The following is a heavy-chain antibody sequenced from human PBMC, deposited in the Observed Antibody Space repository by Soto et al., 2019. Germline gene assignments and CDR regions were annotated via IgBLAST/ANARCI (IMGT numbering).Heavy chain of an antibody. V-gene: IGHV1-8*01. D-gene: IGHD3-9*01. CDR1: GYTFTSYD. Sequence: QVQLVQSGAEVKKPGASVKVSCKASGYTFTSYDINWVRQATGQGLEWMGWMNPNSGNTGYAQKFQGRVTMTRNTSISTAYMELSSLRSEDTAVYYCAREPHDISTGYSQAYYFDYWGQGTLVTVSS. J-gene: IGHJ4*02. CDR2: MNPNSGNT. CDR3: AREPHDISTGYSQAYYFDY.